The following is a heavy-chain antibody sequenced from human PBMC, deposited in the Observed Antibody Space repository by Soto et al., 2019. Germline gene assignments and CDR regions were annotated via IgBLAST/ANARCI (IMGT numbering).Heavy chain of an antibody. CDR1: GGSISSSNW. Sequence: QVQLQESGPGLVKPSGTLSLTCAVSGGSISSSNWWSWVRQPPGKGLEWFGESYHSGSTNYNPSLKRRVTISVDKSKNQFSLKMSSVTAADTAVYYCARVLGNDAFDIWGQGTMVTVSS. J-gene: IGHJ3*02. D-gene: IGHD3-3*02. CDR2: SYHSGST. CDR3: ARVLGNDAFDI. V-gene: IGHV4-4*02.